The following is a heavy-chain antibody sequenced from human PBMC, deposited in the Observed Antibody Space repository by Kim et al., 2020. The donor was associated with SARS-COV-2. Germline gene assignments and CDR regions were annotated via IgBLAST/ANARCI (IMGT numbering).Heavy chain of an antibody. D-gene: IGHD1-1*01. Sequence: YYADSGKGRFTISRDNSKNTLYLQMNSLRAEDTAVYYCAKGRRWLQLEGYWGQGTLVTVSS. J-gene: IGHJ4*02. CDR3: AKGRRWLQLEGY. V-gene: IGHV3-30*02.